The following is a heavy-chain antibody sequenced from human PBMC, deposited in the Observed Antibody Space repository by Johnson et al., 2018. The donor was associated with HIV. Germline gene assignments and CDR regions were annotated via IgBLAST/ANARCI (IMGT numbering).Heavy chain of an antibody. CDR2: IKSKIDGGTT. Sequence: VQLVESGGGLIQPGGSLRLSCAASGFTFSNAWMSWVRQAPGKGLEWVGRIKSKIDGGTTDYAAPVKGRFTISRDDSKNTLYMQMNSLKTEDTAVYYCTTYYGWAFYIWGQGTMVTVSS. J-gene: IGHJ3*02. D-gene: IGHD3-10*01. V-gene: IGHV3-15*01. CDR1: GFTFSNAW. CDR3: TTYYGWAFYI.